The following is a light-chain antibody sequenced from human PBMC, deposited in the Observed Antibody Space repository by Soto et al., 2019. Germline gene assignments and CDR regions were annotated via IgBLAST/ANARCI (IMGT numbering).Light chain of an antibody. CDR2: EVS. V-gene: IGLV2-14*01. J-gene: IGLJ1*01. CDR3: SSYTSSSTYV. CDR1: SSDVGGYNY. Sequence: QSVLTQPPSASGTAGQVVTISCTGTSSDVGGYNYVSWYQQHPGKAPKLMIYEVSNRPSGVSNRFSGSKSGNTASLTISGLQAEDEADYYCSSYTSSSTYVFGTGTKVTVL.